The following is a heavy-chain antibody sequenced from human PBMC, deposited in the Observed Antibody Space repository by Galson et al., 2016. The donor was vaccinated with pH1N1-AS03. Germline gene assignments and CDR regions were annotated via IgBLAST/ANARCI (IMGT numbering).Heavy chain of an antibody. CDR3: SPCLSQVEGTVRFDP. D-gene: IGHD2-8*02. CDR1: EFSLTTSGVG. CDR2: IYWDDDK. Sequence: PALVKPTQTLTLTCTFSEFSLTTSGVGVAWIRQPPGKALEWLALIYWDDDKRYSPSLKNRLTIIKDSFRNKVVLSMTNMGPVDTAIYYCSPCLSQVEGTVRFDPWGQGNLVSVSS. V-gene: IGHV2-5*02. J-gene: IGHJ5*02.